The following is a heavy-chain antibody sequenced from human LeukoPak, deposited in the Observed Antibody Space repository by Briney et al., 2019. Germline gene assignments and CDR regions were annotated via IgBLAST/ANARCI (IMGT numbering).Heavy chain of an antibody. CDR1: GYTFTSCS. J-gene: IGHJ4*02. Sequence: GASVKVSCKASGYTFTSCSMHWVRQAPGQGLEWMGIINPSGGSTSYAQKFQGRVTVTRDTSTSTVYMELSSLRSEDTAVYYCARDPYGDNFYYFDYWGQGTLVTVSS. CDR2: INPSGGST. D-gene: IGHD5-24*01. CDR3: ARDPYGDNFYYFDY. V-gene: IGHV1-46*01.